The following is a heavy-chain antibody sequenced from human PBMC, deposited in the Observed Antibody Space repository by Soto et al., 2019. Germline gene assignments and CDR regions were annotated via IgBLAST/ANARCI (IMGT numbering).Heavy chain of an antibody. CDR2: ISGYNGNT. Sequence: QVQLVQSGAEVRKPGASVKVSCKASGYTFTSYGLNWVRQAPGQGLEWLGWISGYNGNTHYAQKLQGRVTMTTDTSTSTAYMDLRSLRSDDTAVYYCARGNHRWLQLWYFDLWGRGTLVTVSS. D-gene: IGHD5-12*01. CDR3: ARGNHRWLQLWYFDL. V-gene: IGHV1-18*01. CDR1: GYTFTSYG. J-gene: IGHJ2*01.